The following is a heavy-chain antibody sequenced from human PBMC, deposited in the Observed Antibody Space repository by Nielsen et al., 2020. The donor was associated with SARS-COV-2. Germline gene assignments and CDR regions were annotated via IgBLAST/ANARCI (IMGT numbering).Heavy chain of an antibody. V-gene: IGHV1-2*04. CDR3: ARGIVVVPAASYYYYGMDV. J-gene: IGHJ6*02. D-gene: IGHD2-2*01. Sequence: SVHVSCMASVYTFTGYYMHWLRQAPGQGLEWMGWINPNSGGTNYAQKFQGWVTMTRDTSISTAYMELSRLRSDDTAVYYCARGIVVVPAASYYYYGMDVWGQGTTVTVSS. CDR2: INPNSGGT. CDR1: VYTFTGYY.